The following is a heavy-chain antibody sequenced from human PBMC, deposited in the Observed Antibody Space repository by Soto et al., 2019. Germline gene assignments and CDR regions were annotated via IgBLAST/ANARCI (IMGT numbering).Heavy chain of an antibody. V-gene: IGHV4-34*01. Sequence: QVQLQQWGAGLLKPSETLSLTCAVYGGSFSGYYWSWIRQPPGKGLEWIGEINHSGSTNYNPSLKSRVTISVDTSKNQFSLKLSSVTAADTAVYYCARGKMVYATEVDYWGQGTLVTVSS. CDR1: GGSFSGYY. D-gene: IGHD2-8*01. CDR3: ARGKMVYATEVDY. CDR2: INHSGST. J-gene: IGHJ4*02.